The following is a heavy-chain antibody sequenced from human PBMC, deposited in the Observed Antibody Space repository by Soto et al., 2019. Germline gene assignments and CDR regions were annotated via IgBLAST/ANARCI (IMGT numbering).Heavy chain of an antibody. CDR2: ISTYTSNA. CDR1: GYTFTNYG. CDR3: ATDFWSGNTVVY. J-gene: IGHJ4*02. V-gene: IGHV1-18*01. D-gene: IGHD3-3*01. Sequence: QVQLVQSGAEVKKPGASVKVSCKASGYTFTNYGINWVRQAPEQGLEWMAWISTYTSNAIYAQKLQGRVTVTTDTSASTAYMELRSLRSDDTAVYYCATDFWSGNTVVYWGQGTLVTVSS.